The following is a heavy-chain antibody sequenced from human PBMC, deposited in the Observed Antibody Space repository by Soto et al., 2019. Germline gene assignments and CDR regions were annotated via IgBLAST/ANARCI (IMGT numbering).Heavy chain of an antibody. CDR2: IYYSGST. V-gene: IGHV4-59*08. D-gene: IGHD1-26*01. J-gene: IGHJ4*02. Sequence: QVQLQESGPGLVKPSETLSLTYTVSGGSISSYYWSWIRQPPGKGLEWSGYIYYSGSTNYNPSLRSRVTLPVNTYKNRFPLELSSVTAADTAVYYCARRGRYSGSYYFDYWGQGTLVTVSS. CDR3: ARRGRYSGSYYFDY. CDR1: GGSISSYY.